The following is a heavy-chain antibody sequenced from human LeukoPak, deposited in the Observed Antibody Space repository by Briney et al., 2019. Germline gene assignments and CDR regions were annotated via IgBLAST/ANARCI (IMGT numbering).Heavy chain of an antibody. D-gene: IGHD6-6*01. CDR3: ARDLRSSSSCFDY. CDR1: GFTFSSYS. Sequence: GGSLRLSCAASGFTFSSYSMTWVRQAPGKGLEWVSYISSSSSTIYYADSVKGRFTISRDNAKNSLYLQMNSLRAEDTAVYYCARDLRSSSSCFDYWGQGTLVTVSS. J-gene: IGHJ4*02. CDR2: ISSSSSTI. V-gene: IGHV3-48*01.